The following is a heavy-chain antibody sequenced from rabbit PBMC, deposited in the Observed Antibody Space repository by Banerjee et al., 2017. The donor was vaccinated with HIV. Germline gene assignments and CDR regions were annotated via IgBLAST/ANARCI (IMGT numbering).Heavy chain of an antibody. CDR3: VRDDYSYDLNGYKIFDL. CDR2: IYAGSSDST. V-gene: IGHV1S40*01. CDR1: GFSFSSGYY. D-gene: IGHD6-1*01. J-gene: IGHJ4*01. Sequence: QSLEESGGGLVKPGASLTLTCTASGFSFSSGYYMCWVRQAPGKGLELIACIYAGSSDSTWYASWAKGRFTISKASSPTVTLQMTSLTAADTATYLCVRDDYSYDLNGYKIFDLWGPGTLVTVS.